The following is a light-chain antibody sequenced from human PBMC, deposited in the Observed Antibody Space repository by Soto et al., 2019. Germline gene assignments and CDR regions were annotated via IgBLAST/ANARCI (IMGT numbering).Light chain of an antibody. Sequence: QSALTQPASVSGSPGQSITISCTGTSSDVGGYNYVSWYQQHPGKAPKLMIYDVSNRPSGVSNRFSGSKSGNTASLTISGVQADDQADYYCSSYTSFVVFGGGTKLTVL. CDR3: SSYTSFVV. CDR2: DVS. V-gene: IGLV2-14*01. J-gene: IGLJ2*01. CDR1: SSDVGGYNY.